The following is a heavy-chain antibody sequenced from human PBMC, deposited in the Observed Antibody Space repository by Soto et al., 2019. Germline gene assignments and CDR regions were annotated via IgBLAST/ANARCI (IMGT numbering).Heavy chain of an antibody. CDR3: ARFNWNDSDVY. CDR2: IYYSGST. CDR1: GGSISSGGYY. V-gene: IGHV4-31*03. J-gene: IGHJ4*02. Sequence: PSETLSLTCTVSGGSISSGGYYWSWIRQHPGKGLEWIGYIYYSGSTYYNPSLKSRVTISVDTSKNQFSLKLSSVTAADTAVYYCARFNWNDSDVYWGQGTLVTVSS. D-gene: IGHD1-20*01.